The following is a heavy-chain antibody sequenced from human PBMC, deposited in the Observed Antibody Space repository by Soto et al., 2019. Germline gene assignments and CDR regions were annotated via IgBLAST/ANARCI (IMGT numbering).Heavy chain of an antibody. V-gene: IGHV3-23*01. D-gene: IGHD3-10*01. CDR2: ISVSGDRT. CDR3: AKDQVVRGVIFWFDP. CDR1: GFTFTSYA. J-gene: IGHJ5*02. Sequence: GWSLRLSCAASGFTFTSYAMCWVRQAPGKGLEWVSSISVSGDRTFYADSVKGRFTISRDNSRNTLHLQVNSLRAEDTAVYYCAKDQVVRGVIFWFDPWGQGTLVTVSS.